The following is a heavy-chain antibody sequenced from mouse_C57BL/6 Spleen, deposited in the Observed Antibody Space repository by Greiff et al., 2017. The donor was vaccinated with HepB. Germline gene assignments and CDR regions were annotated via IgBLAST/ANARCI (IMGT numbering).Heavy chain of an antibody. Sequence: VQVVESGPGLVQPSQSLSITCTVSGFSLTSYGVHWVRQSPGKGLEWLGVIWSGGSTDYNAAFISRLSISKDNSKSHVFFKMSSRQADETAIYYCAPLRGGAMDYWGQGTSVTVSS. J-gene: IGHJ4*01. D-gene: IGHD1-1*01. CDR3: APLRGGAMDY. CDR1: GFSLTSYG. CDR2: IWSGGST. V-gene: IGHV2-2*01.